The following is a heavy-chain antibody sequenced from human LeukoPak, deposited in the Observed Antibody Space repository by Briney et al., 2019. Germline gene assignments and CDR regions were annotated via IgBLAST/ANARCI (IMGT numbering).Heavy chain of an antibody. V-gene: IGHV5-51*01. Sequence: LGESLKISCKGSGYSFTSYWIGWVRQMPGKGLEWMGIIYPGDSDTRYSPSFQGQVTISADKSISTAYLQWSSLKASDTAMYYCARPSGFPGIAAAGDAFDIWGQGTMVTVSS. J-gene: IGHJ3*02. D-gene: IGHD6-13*01. CDR2: IYPGDSDT. CDR1: GYSFTSYW. CDR3: ARPSGFPGIAAAGDAFDI.